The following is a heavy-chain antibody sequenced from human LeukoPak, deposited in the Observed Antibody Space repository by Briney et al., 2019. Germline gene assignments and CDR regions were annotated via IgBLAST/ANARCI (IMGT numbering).Heavy chain of an antibody. CDR3: ARGGYYGSGNDFRFDP. V-gene: IGHV4-34*01. D-gene: IGHD3-10*01. CDR1: GRSFSGYY. Sequence: TSETLSLTRAVYGRSFSGYYWSWIRQPPGKGLEWIGEINHSGSTNYNPSLKSRVTISVDTSKNQFSLKLKSVTAADTAVYYCARGGYYGSGNDFRFDPWGQGTLVTVSS. CDR2: INHSGST. J-gene: IGHJ5*02.